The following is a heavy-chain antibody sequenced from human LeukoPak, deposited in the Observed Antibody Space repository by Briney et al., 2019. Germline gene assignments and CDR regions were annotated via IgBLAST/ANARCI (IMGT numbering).Heavy chain of an antibody. CDR2: INAGNGNT. Sequence: ASVKVSCKASGYTFTSYAMHWVRQAPGQRLEWMGWINAGNGNTKYSQKFQGRATITRDTSASTAYMELSSLRSEDTAVYYCARGLRYFDWSTDTLPTGYWGQGTLVTVSS. CDR3: ARGLRYFDWSTDTLPTGY. J-gene: IGHJ4*02. V-gene: IGHV1-3*01. D-gene: IGHD3-9*01. CDR1: GYTFTSYA.